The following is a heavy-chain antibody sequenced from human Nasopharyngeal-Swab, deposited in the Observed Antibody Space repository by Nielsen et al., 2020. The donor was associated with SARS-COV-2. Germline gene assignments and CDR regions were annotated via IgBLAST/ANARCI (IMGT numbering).Heavy chain of an antibody. V-gene: IGHV5-51*01. CDR2: IYPGDSDT. J-gene: IGHJ6*02. D-gene: IGHD6-6*01. Sequence: VRQMPGKGLEWMGIIYPGDSDTRYSPSFQGQVTISADKSIGTAYLQWSSLKASDTAMYYCASSPYSSSVYYYYGMDVWGQGTTVTVSS. CDR3: ASSPYSSSVYYYYGMDV.